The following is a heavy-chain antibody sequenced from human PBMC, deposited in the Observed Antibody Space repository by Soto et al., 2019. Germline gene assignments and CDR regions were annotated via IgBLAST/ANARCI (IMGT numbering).Heavy chain of an antibody. D-gene: IGHD6-13*01. CDR3: ARDGSIAAAEGYYMDV. Sequence: SLRLSCAASGFTFSSYWMHWVRQAPGKGLVWVSRINSDGSSTSYADSVKGRFTISRDNAKNTLYLQMNSLRAEDTAVYYCARDGSIAAAEGYYMDVWGKGTTVTVSS. CDR2: INSDGSST. V-gene: IGHV3-74*01. CDR1: GFTFSSYW. J-gene: IGHJ6*03.